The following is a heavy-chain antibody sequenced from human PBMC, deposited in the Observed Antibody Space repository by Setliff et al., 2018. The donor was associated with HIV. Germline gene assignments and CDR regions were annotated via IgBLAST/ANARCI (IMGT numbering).Heavy chain of an antibody. D-gene: IGHD3-22*01. J-gene: IGHJ2*01. Sequence: SVKVSCKAAGARFKNYAITWVRQAPGQGLEWMGGFIPVLGSTKFAQNFQGRLTITADESTFSVDMELRDLTSEDTAVYYCARDDHYYDMGTIYSDWYFDLWGRGTLVTVSS. CDR3: ARDDHYYDMGTIYSDWYFDL. CDR2: FIPVLGST. V-gene: IGHV1-69*13. CDR1: GARFKNYA.